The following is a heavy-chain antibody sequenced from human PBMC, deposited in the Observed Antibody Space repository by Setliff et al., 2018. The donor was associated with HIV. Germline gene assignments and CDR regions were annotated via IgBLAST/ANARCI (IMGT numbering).Heavy chain of an antibody. CDR2: INHSGNT. D-gene: IGHD3-3*02. V-gene: IGHV4-34*01. Sequence: PSETLSLTCAFNGGSFSGYYWMWIRQSPGEGLEWIGEINHSGNTNYNPSLKSRVTMSVDTSKNQVSLKLSSVTAADTAVYFCARLEKLDDISYFDYWGQGTLVTVSS. CDR3: ARLEKLDDISYFDY. CDR1: GGSFSGYY. J-gene: IGHJ4*02.